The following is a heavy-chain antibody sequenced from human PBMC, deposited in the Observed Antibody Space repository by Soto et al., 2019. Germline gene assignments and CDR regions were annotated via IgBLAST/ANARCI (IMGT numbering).Heavy chain of an antibody. D-gene: IGHD6-6*01. CDR3: AKDFYSTSYSTSSFSAFDF. CDR1: GFSFSTNA. J-gene: IGHJ3*01. CDR2: ISASGGNT. Sequence: EVQLLESGGGLVQPGGSLRLSCAASGFSFSTNAMSWVRQAPGKGLEWVSGISASGGNTYYADSVKGRSTISRDNSKSTLYVQMNSLRAGDTAVYYCAKDFYSTSYSTSSFSAFDFWGQGTVVTVSS. V-gene: IGHV3-23*01.